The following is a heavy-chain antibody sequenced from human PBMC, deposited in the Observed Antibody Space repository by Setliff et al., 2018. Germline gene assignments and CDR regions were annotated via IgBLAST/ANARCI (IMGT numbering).Heavy chain of an antibody. V-gene: IGHV3-7*01. CDR1: GFTFSSNW. Sequence: GSLRLSCAASGFTFSSNWMSWVRQVPGKGLEWVANIKQDGSEKYYVDSVKGRFSISRDNAKNSLYLQMNSLRAEDTAVYYCARDPHFDSWGQGTLVTVSS. CDR3: ARDPHFDS. CDR2: IKQDGSEK. J-gene: IGHJ4*02.